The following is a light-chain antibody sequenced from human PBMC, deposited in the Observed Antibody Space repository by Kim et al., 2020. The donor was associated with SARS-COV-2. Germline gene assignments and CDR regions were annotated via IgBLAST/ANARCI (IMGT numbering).Light chain of an antibody. CDR2: ANE. CDR3: HSRDSSGNHQV. V-gene: IGLV3-19*01. Sequence: SSELTQDPAVSVALGLTVRITCQGDSLTTYYASWYQQKRGQAPVLVFYANENRTSGIPNRFSGSSSGNTASLTITGAQAEDEADYFCHSRDSSGNHQVFGGGTQLTFL. CDR1: SLTTYY. J-gene: IGLJ2*01.